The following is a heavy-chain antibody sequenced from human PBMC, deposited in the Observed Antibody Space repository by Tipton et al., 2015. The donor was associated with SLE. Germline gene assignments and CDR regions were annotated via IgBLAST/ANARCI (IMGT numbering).Heavy chain of an antibody. CDR3: ARVIAAPPYGMDV. V-gene: IGHV3-30*04. J-gene: IGHJ6*02. Sequence: SLRLSCAASGLTFSTYTMHWVRQAPGKGLEWVAVISYDGSNKYYADSVKGRFTISRDNSKNTLYLQMNSLRAEDTAVYYCARVIAAPPYGMDVWGQGTTVTVSS. CDR2: ISYDGSNK. D-gene: IGHD6-25*01. CDR1: GLTFSTYT.